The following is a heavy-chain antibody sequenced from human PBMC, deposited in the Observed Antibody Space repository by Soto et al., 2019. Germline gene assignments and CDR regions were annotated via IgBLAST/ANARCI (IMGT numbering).Heavy chain of an antibody. D-gene: IGHD5-12*01. J-gene: IGHJ6*02. V-gene: IGHV6-1*01. Sequence: PSQTLSLTCAISGDSVSSNSAAWNWIRQSPSRGLEWLGRTYYRSKWYNDYAVSVKSRITINPDTSKNQFSLQLNSVTPEDTAVCYCARDWGYSGYEIGYYYGMDVWGQGTTVTVSS. CDR1: GDSVSSNSAA. CDR2: TYYRSKWYN. CDR3: ARDWGYSGYEIGYYYGMDV.